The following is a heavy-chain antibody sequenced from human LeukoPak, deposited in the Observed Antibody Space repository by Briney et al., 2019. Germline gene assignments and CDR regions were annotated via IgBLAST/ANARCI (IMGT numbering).Heavy chain of an antibody. CDR3: ARDFCDSGDPECYYYMDV. CDR1: GYTFTSYY. J-gene: IGHJ6*03. CDR2: INPSGGST. Sequence: ASVKVSCKASGYTFTSYYMHWVRQAPGQGLEWMGIINPSGGSTSYAQKFQGRVTMTRDMSTSTVYMELSSLRSEDTAVYYCARDFCDSGDPECYYYMDVWGKGTTVTVSS. D-gene: IGHD1-14*01. V-gene: IGHV1-46*01.